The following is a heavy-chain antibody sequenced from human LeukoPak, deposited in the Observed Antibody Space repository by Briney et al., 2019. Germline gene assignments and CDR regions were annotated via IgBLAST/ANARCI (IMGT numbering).Heavy chain of an antibody. Sequence: SETLSLTCTVSGGSISSGSYYWSWIRQPAGKGLEWIGRIYTSGSTNYNPSLKSRVTISVDASKNQFSLKLSSVTAADTAVYYCARGNHRYYYDSGSMPPHYWGQGTLVTVSS. CDR3: ARGNHRYYYDSGSMPPHY. J-gene: IGHJ4*02. D-gene: IGHD3-10*01. CDR1: GGSISSGSYY. V-gene: IGHV4-61*02. CDR2: IYTSGST.